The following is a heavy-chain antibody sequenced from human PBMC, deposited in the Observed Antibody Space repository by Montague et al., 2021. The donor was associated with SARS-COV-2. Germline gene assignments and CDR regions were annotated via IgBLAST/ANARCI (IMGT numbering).Heavy chain of an antibody. J-gene: IGHJ4*02. Sequence: SETLSLTCTVSGGSISNYYWSWIRQPAGKGLEWIGRIYASGNTNYNPSLKSRVTMSVDTSKDQFSLKLSSVTAADTAVYYRVRVLDNRVRDYWGQGTLVTVSS. V-gene: IGHV4-4*07. CDR1: GGSISNYY. CDR3: VRVLDNRVRDY. D-gene: IGHD3/OR15-3a*01. CDR2: IYASGNT.